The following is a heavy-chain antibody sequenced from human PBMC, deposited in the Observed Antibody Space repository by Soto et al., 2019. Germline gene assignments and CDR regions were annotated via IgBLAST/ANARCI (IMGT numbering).Heavy chain of an antibody. J-gene: IGHJ6*02. D-gene: IGHD3-9*01. CDR1: GGTFSSYA. CDR2: IIPIFGTA. CDR3: ARDRQFRAIYDLLTSNTDQGCMDV. Sequence: QVQLVQSGAEVKKPGSSVKVSCKASGGTFSSYAISWGRQAPGQGLEWMGGIIPIFGTANYAQKFQGRVTITADESTSTAYMELSSLISEDTAVYYCARDRQFRAIYDLLTSNTDQGCMDVWGQGTTVTVS. V-gene: IGHV1-69*01.